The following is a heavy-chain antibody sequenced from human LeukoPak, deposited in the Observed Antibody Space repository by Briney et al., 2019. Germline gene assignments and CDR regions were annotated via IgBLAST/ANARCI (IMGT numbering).Heavy chain of an antibody. CDR3: ARVPLYWQDPFDF. CDR2: VSQTGSGRT. V-gene: IGHV4-34*01. CDR1: GFTFDDYG. J-gene: IGHJ4*02. Sequence: GSLRLSCAASGFTFDDYGMSWVRQAPGKGLEWIGEVSQTGSGRTNYNPSLKSRVTISVDTSKNQFALELTSVTAADTAMYYCARVPLYWQDPFDFWGQGTLVTVSS. D-gene: IGHD2-8*02.